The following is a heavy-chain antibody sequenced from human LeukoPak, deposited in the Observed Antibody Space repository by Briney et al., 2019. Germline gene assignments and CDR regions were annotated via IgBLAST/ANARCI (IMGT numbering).Heavy chain of an antibody. J-gene: IGHJ3*02. V-gene: IGHV4-59*01. D-gene: IGHD3-22*01. CDR3: ARLLDNDSSGDPDTFDM. Sequence: SETLSLTCAVYGGSFSGYYWSWIRQPPGKGLEWIGYIYYSGRTKWNPSLQSRVTVSLDTSENNFSLKLTSVTAADTAVYYCARLLDNDSSGDPDTFDMWGQGTVVTVSS. CDR2: IYYSGRT. CDR1: GGSFSGYY.